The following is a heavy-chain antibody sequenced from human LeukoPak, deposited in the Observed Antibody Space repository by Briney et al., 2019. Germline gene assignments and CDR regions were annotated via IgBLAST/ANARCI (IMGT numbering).Heavy chain of an antibody. V-gene: IGHV4-34*01. D-gene: IGHD3-22*01. CDR3: ARILNYYDSSGSDY. CDR2: INHSGST. Sequence: SETLSLTCAVYGGSFSGYYWSWIRQPPGKGLEWIGEINHSGSTNYNPSLKSRVTISVDTSKNQFSLKLSSVTAADTAVYYCARILNYYDSSGSDYWGQGTLVTVSS. J-gene: IGHJ4*02. CDR1: GGSFSGYY.